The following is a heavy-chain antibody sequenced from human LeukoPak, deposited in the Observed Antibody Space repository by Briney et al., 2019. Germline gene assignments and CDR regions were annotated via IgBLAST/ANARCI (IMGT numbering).Heavy chain of an antibody. D-gene: IGHD3-10*01. CDR1: GFTFSDYY. Sequence: GGSLRLSCAASGFTFSDYYMSWIRQAPGKGLEWVSYISSSGSTIYYADSVKGRFTISRDNARNSLYLQMNSLRAEDTAVYYCGKTIYYGSGSSYYFDYWGQGTLVTVCS. CDR3: GKTIYYGSGSSYYFDY. V-gene: IGHV3-11*01. CDR2: ISSSGSTI. J-gene: IGHJ4*02.